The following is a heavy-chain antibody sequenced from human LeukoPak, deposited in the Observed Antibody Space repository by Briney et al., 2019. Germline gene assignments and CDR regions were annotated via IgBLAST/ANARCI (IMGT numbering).Heavy chain of an antibody. D-gene: IGHD3-16*01. CDR2: IYHSGST. J-gene: IGHJ4*02. CDR3: ARGGKDYPFDY. Sequence: PQTLSLTCAVSGGSISSGGYSWSWIRQPPGKGLEWIGYIYHSGSTYYNPSLKSRVTISVDRSKNQFSLKLSSVTAADTAVYYCARGGKDYPFDYWGQGTLVTVSS. CDR1: GGSISSGGYS. V-gene: IGHV4-30-2*01.